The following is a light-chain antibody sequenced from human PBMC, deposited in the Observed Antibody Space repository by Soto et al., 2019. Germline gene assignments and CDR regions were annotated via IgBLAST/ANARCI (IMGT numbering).Light chain of an antibody. CDR2: GAS. CDR3: QQYGNSLT. Sequence: EIVLTQSPATLSLSPAERATLXCRASQSIGLAIAWYQHKPGQAPRLLIYGASSRATGIPDRFSGSGSGTDFTLSISGLEPEDSAVYYCQQYGNSLTFGGGTKVDTK. CDR1: QSIGLA. V-gene: IGKV3-20*01. J-gene: IGKJ4*01.